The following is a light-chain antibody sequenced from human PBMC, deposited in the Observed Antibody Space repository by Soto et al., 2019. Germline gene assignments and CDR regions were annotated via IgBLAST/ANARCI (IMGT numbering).Light chain of an antibody. V-gene: IGLV2-11*01. J-gene: IGLJ2*01. CDR1: SNNVGGYNY. CDR3: CSYAGTYTWI. Sequence: QSALTQPRSVSGSPGQSVTISCTGASNNVGGYNYVSWYQHHPGKVPQLIIYDVTKRPSGVPDRFSGSKSGNTASLTISGLQVADEADYYCCSYAGTYTWIFGGGTKLTVL. CDR2: DVT.